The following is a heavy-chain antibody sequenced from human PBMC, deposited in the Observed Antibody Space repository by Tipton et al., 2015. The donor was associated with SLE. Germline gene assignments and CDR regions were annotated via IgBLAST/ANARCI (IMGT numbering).Heavy chain of an antibody. CDR3: AREGYSIGCFDY. Sequence: GSLRLSCAVSGLTFSSHAMSWGRQASGKGLEWVSTISESGGGTFYADSVKGRFTISRDNSKNTLYLQMNSLRAEDTAVYYCAREGYSIGCFDYWGQGTLVAVSS. V-gene: IGHV3-23*01. CDR1: GLTFSSHA. CDR2: ISESGGGT. J-gene: IGHJ4*02. D-gene: IGHD6-19*01.